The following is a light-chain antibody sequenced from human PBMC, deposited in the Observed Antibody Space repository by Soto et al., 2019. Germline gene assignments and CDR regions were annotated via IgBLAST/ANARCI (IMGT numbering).Light chain of an antibody. CDR3: QLYGPSLTWP. CDR2: GTS. Sequence: ETVLMQSPGTLSLSPGERATLSCRASQSVTSNYLAWYQQKPGQAPRLLIFGTSGRATGIPDRFSGSGSGTDFTLTISRLEPEDVAVYYCQLYGPSLTWPFGQGTKVDIK. V-gene: IGKV3-20*01. CDR1: QSVTSNY. J-gene: IGKJ1*01.